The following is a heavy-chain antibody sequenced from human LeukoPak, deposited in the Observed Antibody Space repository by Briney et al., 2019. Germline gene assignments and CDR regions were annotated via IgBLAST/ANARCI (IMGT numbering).Heavy chain of an antibody. V-gene: IGHV3-7*01. D-gene: IGHD3-9*01. J-gene: IGHJ4*02. CDR2: IKQDGSEK. Sequence: GGSLRLSCAASGFTFSSYWMSWVRQAPGKGLEWVANIKQDGSEKYYVDSVKGRFTISRDNAKNSLYLQMNSLRAEDTAVYYCAREDYDILTAFDYWGQGTQVTVSS. CDR3: AREDYDILTAFDY. CDR1: GFTFSSYW.